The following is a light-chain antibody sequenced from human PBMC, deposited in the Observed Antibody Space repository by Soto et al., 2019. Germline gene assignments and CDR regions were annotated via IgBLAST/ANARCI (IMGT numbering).Light chain of an antibody. CDR1: HIVDTS. CDR2: AAS. Sequence: IQMTQSPSSLSASVGDRVTVTCRTSHIVDTSLNWYQQKPGKAPKLLIYAASSVQSGVPARLSGSGSATFFTLTIHNLQPDDFATYFCQQTHSIPPTFGPGTKVDIK. V-gene: IGKV1-39*01. CDR3: QQTHSIPPT. J-gene: IGKJ2*01.